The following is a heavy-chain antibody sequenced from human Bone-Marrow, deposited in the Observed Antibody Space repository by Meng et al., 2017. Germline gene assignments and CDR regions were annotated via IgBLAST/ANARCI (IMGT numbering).Heavy chain of an antibody. V-gene: IGHV1-69*05. CDR1: GGTFSSYA. D-gene: IGHD3-10*01. Sequence: SVKVFCKASGGTFSSYAISWVRQAPGQGLEWMGGIIPIFGTANYAQKFQGRVTITRDTSTSTVYMELSSLRSEDTAVYYCARDPLRFGELSYYFDYWGQGTLVTVSS. CDR2: IIPIFGTA. J-gene: IGHJ4*02. CDR3: ARDPLRFGELSYYFDY.